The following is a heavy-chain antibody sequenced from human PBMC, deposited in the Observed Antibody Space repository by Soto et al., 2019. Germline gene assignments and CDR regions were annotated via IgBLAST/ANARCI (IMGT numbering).Heavy chain of an antibody. CDR1: GFTFSSYS. CDR2: ISSSSSYI. D-gene: IGHD4-17*01. J-gene: IGHJ4*02. V-gene: IGHV3-21*01. CDR3: ARSEAYGDHHDY. Sequence: GGSLRLSCAASGFTFSSYSMNWVRQAPGKGLEWVSSISSSSSYIYYADSVKGRFTISRDNAKNSLYLQMNSLRAEDTAVYYCARSEAYGDHHDYWGQGTLVTVSS.